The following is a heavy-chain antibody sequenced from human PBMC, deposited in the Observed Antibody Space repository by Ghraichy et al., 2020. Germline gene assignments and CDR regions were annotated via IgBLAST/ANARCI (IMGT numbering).Heavy chain of an antibody. J-gene: IGHJ6*03. CDR1: GGSISSSSFY. CDR2: IYYSGST. V-gene: IGHV4-39*01. Sequence: LETLSLTCTVSGGSISSSSFYWGWIRQPPGKGLEWIGSIYYSGSTYYNPSLKSRVTISVDTSKNQFSLKLSSVTAPDTAVYYCARRNSYYYYMDVWGKGTTVTVSS. CDR3: ARRNSYYYYMDV.